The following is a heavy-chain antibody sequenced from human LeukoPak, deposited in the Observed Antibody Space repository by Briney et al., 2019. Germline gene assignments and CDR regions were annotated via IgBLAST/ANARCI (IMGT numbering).Heavy chain of an antibody. D-gene: IGHD3-10*01. CDR3: ATATMVRGVLFGYFDY. V-gene: IGHV1-24*01. Sequence: ASVKVSCKVSGYTLTELSMHWVRHAPGKGLEWMGGFDPEDGETIYAQKFQGRVTMTEDTSTDTAYMELSSLRSEDTAVYYCATATMVRGVLFGYFDYWGQGTLVTVSS. CDR1: GYTLTELS. CDR2: FDPEDGET. J-gene: IGHJ4*02.